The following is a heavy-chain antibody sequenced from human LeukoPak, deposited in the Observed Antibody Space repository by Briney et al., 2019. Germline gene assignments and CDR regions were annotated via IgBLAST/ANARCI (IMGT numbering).Heavy chain of an antibody. J-gene: IGHJ4*02. D-gene: IGHD1-26*01. V-gene: IGHV3-11*01. CDR2: ISGSGYAI. Sequence: GGSLRLSCTASGFTFSDFHMSWIRQAPGKGLEWVSHISGSGYAIHHPGSVKGRFTISRDNAKNSLYLQMNSLRVEDSAVYYWARLSGTYSRGGDHWGQGTLVTVSS. CDR1: GFTFSDFH. CDR3: ARLSGTYSRGGDH.